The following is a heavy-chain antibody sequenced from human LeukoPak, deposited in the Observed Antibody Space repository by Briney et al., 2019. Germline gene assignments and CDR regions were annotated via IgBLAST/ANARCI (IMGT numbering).Heavy chain of an antibody. J-gene: IGHJ4*02. CDR1: GLSFSSFA. D-gene: IGHD3-16*01. CDR2: MKGTGET. Sequence: GGSLRLSCAASGLSFSSFAMSWVRQAPARGLEWLSSMKGTGETIYADSVRGRCTLFRDGSRNTVYLQLNKLRVEDTAVYYCARASWVSTADAVRWGQGTVVTVSS. CDR3: ARASWVSTADAVR. V-gene: IGHV3-23*01.